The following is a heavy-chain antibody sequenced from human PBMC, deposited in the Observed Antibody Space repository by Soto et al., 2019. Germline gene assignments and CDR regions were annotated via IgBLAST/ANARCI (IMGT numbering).Heavy chain of an antibody. V-gene: IGHV1-2*04. CDR3: ARRAPTYYDISTGYYLAYGMDV. D-gene: IGHD3-9*01. Sequence: AAMKVSCNASGYTFTGCYMHWVRQAPGQGLEWMGWINPNSGGTNYAQKFQGWVTMTRDTSISTAYMELSRLRSDDTAVYYCARRAPTYYDISTGYYLAYGMDVWGQGTTVTVS. CDR1: GYTFTGCY. J-gene: IGHJ6*02. CDR2: INPNSGGT.